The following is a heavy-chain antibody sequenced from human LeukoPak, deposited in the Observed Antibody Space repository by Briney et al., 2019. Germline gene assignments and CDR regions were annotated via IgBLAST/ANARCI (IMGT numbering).Heavy chain of an antibody. CDR2: INPNSGGT. D-gene: IGHD6-13*01. CDR3: ARDEEQQLE. V-gene: IGHV1-2*02. J-gene: IGHJ4*02. CDR1: GFTFSNYG. Sequence: PGRSLRLSCAASGFTFSNYGLHWVRQAPGQGLEWMGWINPNSGGTNYAQKFQGRVTMTRDTSISTAYMELSRLRSDDAAVYYCARDEEQQLEWGQGTLVTVSS.